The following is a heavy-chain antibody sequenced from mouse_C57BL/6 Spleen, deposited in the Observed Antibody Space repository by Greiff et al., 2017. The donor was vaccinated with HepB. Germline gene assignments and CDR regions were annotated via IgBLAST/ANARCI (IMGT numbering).Heavy chain of an antibody. J-gene: IGHJ1*03. V-gene: IGHV5-9*01. Sequence: EVMLVESGGGLVKPGGSLKLSCAASGFTFSSYTMSWVRQTPEKRLEWVATISGGGGNTYYPDSVKGRFTISRDNAKNTLYLQMSSLRSEDTALYYCASTNWDYWYFDVWGTGTTVTVSS. D-gene: IGHD4-1*01. CDR3: ASTNWDYWYFDV. CDR2: ISGGGGNT. CDR1: GFTFSSYT.